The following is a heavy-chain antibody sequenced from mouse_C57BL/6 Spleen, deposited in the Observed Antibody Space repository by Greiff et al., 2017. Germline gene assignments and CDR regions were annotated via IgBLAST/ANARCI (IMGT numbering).Heavy chain of an antibody. CDR2: IYPGSGST. V-gene: IGHV1-55*01. CDR3: ARYYGSTYWYIDV. CDR1: GYTFTSYW. J-gene: IGHJ1*03. D-gene: IGHD1-1*01. Sequence: VKLQQPGAELVKPGASVKMSCKASGYTFTSYWITWVKQRPGQGLEWIGDIYPGSGSTNYNEKFKSKATLTVDTSSSTTYMQLRSLTSEDSAVYYCARYYGSTYWYIDVWGTGTTVTVSS.